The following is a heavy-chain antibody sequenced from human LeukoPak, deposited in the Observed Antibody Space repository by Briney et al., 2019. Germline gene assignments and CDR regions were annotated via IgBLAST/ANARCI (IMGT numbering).Heavy chain of an antibody. CDR2: ISYDGSNK. CDR1: GFTFSSYG. CDR3: AKVAVVTKAIPDY. Sequence: GGSLRLSCVASGFTFSSYGMHWVRQAPGKGLEWVAVISYDGSNKYYADSVKGRFTISRDNSKNTLYLQMNSLRAEDTAVYYCAKVAVVTKAIPDYWGQGTLVTVSS. J-gene: IGHJ4*02. D-gene: IGHD4-23*01. V-gene: IGHV3-30*18.